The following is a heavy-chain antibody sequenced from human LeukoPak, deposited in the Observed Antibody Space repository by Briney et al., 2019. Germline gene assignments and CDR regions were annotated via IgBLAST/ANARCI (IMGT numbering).Heavy chain of an antibody. CDR2: ISSSSSTI. V-gene: IGHV3-48*01. Sequence: GGSLRLSCAASGFTFSSYSMNWVRQAPGKGLEWVSYISSSSSTIYYADSVKGRFTISRDNAKNSLYLQMNSLRAEDTAVYYCARDVVWDTAMAKGDYWGQGTLVTVSS. D-gene: IGHD5-18*01. CDR3: ARDVVWDTAMAKGDY. J-gene: IGHJ4*02. CDR1: GFTFSSYS.